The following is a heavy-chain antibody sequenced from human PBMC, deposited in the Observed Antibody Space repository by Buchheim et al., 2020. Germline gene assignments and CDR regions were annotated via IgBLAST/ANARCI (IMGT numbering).Heavy chain of an antibody. D-gene: IGHD3-3*01. Sequence: EVQLVESGGGLVKPGGSLRLSCAASGFTFSSYSMNWVRQAPGKGLEWVSSISSSSSYIYYADSVKGRFTISRDNAKNSLYLQMNSLRAEDTAVYYCARPLNYDFWSGYYGEGFDYWGQGTL. V-gene: IGHV3-21*01. CDR3: ARPLNYDFWSGYYGEGFDY. J-gene: IGHJ4*02. CDR2: ISSSSSYI. CDR1: GFTFSSYS.